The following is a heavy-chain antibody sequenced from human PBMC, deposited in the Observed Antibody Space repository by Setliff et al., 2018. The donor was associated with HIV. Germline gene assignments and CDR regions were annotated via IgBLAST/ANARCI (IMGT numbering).Heavy chain of an antibody. V-gene: IGHV3-15*01. CDR2: IKSKTDGGTT. J-gene: IGHJ4*01. CDR3: ASSRPPDDSSGYLDH. CDR1: GFTFSNAW. D-gene: IGHD3-22*01. Sequence: PGGSLRLSCAASGFTFSNAWLSWVRQAPGKGLEWVGRIKSKTDGGTTDYAAPVKGRFTISRDNAKNSLNLEMNSLRAEDTAIYYCASSRPPDDSSGYLDHWGQGTLVTVSS.